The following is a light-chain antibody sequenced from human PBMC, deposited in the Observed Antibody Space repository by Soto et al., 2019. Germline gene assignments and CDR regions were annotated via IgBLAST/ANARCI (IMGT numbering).Light chain of an antibody. CDR1: ERISTNF. Sequence: VLTQSPDTLSLSPGERATLSCRASERISTNFLAWYQQRPGQAPRLLIYGASTRASGIPDRFSGSGSGTDFALSISRLGSEDFAVFYCQQYGTSPFTFGPGTTVEIK. J-gene: IGKJ3*01. CDR3: QQYGTSPFT. V-gene: IGKV3-20*01. CDR2: GAS.